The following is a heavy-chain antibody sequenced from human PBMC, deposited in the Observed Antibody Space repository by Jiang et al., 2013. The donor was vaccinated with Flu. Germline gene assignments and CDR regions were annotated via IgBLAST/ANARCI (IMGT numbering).Heavy chain of an antibody. CDR3: ARDSSSWHWYFDL. CDR1: GDSVSSNSAI. Sequence: QTLSLTCGISGDSVSSNSAIWNWFRQSPSRGLEWLGRTYYRSKWYNDYAVSVKSRITINPDTPKNQFSLQLNSVTPEDTAVYYCARDSSSWHWYFDLWGRGTLVTVSS. V-gene: IGHV6-1*01. J-gene: IGHJ2*01. CDR2: TYYRSKWYN. D-gene: IGHD6-13*01.